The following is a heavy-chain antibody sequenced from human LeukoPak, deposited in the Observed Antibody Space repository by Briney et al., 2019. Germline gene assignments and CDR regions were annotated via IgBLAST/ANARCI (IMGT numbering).Heavy chain of an antibody. Sequence: GASVKVSCKASGYTFTSYYMHWVRQAPGQGLEWMGIINPSGGSTSYAKKFQGRGTMTRDTSTSTVYMGLSSLRSEDTAVYYCARGSSGWYSVAYWGQGTLVTVSS. CDR1: GYTFTSYY. V-gene: IGHV1-46*01. CDR3: ARGSSGWYSVAY. CDR2: INPSGGST. J-gene: IGHJ4*02. D-gene: IGHD6-19*01.